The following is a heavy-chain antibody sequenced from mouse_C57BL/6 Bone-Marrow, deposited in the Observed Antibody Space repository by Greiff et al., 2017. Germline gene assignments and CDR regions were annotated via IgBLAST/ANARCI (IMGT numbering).Heavy chain of an antibody. V-gene: IGHV1-81*01. Sequence: QVQLQQSGAELARPGASVKLSCKASGYTFTSYGISWVKQRTGQGLEWIGEIYPRSGNTYYNEKFKGKATLTAYKSSSTAYMELRSLTSEDSAVYFCARSDYGSSWYFDVWGTGTTVTVSS. CDR1: GYTFTSYG. CDR2: IYPRSGNT. D-gene: IGHD1-1*01. CDR3: ARSDYGSSWYFDV. J-gene: IGHJ1*03.